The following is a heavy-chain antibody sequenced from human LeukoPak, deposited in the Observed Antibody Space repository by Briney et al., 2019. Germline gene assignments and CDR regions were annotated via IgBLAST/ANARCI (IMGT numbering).Heavy chain of an antibody. J-gene: IGHJ6*03. D-gene: IGHD2-15*01. CDR1: GFTFSNYT. V-gene: IGHV3-21*01. CDR3: ASRGGTRLYYYYMDV. CDR2: ISSSSSYI. Sequence: PGGSLRLSCAASGFTFSNYTMNWVRQAPGKGLEWVSSISSSSSYIYYADSVKGRFTISRDNAKNSLFLQMNSLRAEDTAVYYCASRGGTRLYYYYMDVWGKGTTVTVSS.